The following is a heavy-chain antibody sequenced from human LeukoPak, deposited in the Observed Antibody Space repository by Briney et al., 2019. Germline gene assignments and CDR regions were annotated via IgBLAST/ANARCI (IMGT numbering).Heavy chain of an antibody. CDR1: GFTFSSCW. CDR3: AKDPIAVAGNNYYRMDV. J-gene: IGHJ6*02. V-gene: IGHV3-74*01. D-gene: IGHD6-19*01. Sequence: GGSLRLSCAASGFTFSSCWMHWVRQAPGKGLVWVARINSDGSSTSYADSVKGRFTISRDNAKNTLYLQMSSLRVEDTAVYYCAKDPIAVAGNNYYRMDVWGQGTTVSVSS. CDR2: INSDGSST.